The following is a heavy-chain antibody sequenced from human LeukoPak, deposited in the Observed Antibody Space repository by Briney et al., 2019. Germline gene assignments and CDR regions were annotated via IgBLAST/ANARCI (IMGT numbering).Heavy chain of an antibody. CDR1: GGSFSGYY. V-gene: IGHV4-34*01. J-gene: IGHJ2*01. CDR2: INHSGST. CDR3: ARGFLRGYSRGYFDL. D-gene: IGHD5-18*01. Sequence: TSETLSLTCAVYGGSFSGYYWNWIRQPPGKGLEWIGEINHSGSTNYNPSLKSRVTISVDTFKNQFSLRLSSVTAADTAVYYCARGFLRGYSRGYFDLWGRGTLVTVSS.